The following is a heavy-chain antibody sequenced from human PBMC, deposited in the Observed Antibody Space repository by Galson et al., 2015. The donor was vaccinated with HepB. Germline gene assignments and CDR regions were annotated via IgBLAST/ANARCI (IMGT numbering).Heavy chain of an antibody. CDR2: IWYDGSNK. CDR1: GFTFSSYG. CDR3: TIDRAEMDCGGGNCQFRN. Sequence: SLRLSCAASGFTFSSYGMHWVRQAPGKGLEWVAVIWYDGSNKYYADSVKGRFTISRDNSKNTLYLQMNSLKTEDTAVYYCTIDRAEMDCGGGNCQFRNWGQGTLVTVSS. D-gene: IGHD2-15*01. V-gene: IGHV3-33*01. J-gene: IGHJ4*02.